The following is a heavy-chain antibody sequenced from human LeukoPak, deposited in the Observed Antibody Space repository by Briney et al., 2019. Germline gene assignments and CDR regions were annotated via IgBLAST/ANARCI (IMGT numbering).Heavy chain of an antibody. J-gene: IGHJ5*02. V-gene: IGHV4-39*02. CDR2: IYYSGST. Sequence: SETLSLTCTVSGGSMSPSSHYWCWLRQPRGEGLEWIGSIYYSGSTHYNPPFKSRVTISVDTSKNLFSMQLSFVTAADTAVYYGVRDMSAGVLGIRHNLFDPWGQGALVTVSS. CDR1: GGSMSPSSHY. D-gene: IGHD1-20*01. CDR3: VRDMSAGVLGIRHNLFDP.